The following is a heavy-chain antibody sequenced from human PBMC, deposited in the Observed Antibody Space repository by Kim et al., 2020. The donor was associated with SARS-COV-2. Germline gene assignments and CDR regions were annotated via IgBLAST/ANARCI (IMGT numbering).Heavy chain of an antibody. CDR3: GRHLLSVSSTYFDI. J-gene: IGHJ2*01. D-gene: IGHD1-26*01. CDR2: IYYSGTT. Sequence: SETLSLTCTVSGGSLSSYYWSWFRQPPGKGLEWIGYIYYSGTTYYNPSLKSRVTTSADTSNNQFSLKLSSVTAADTAAYYCGRHLLSVSSTYFDIWGRGT. V-gene: IGHV4-59*08. CDR1: GGSLSSYY.